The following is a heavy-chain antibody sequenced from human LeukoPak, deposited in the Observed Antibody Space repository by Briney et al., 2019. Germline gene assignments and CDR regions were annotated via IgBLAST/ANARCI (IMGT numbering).Heavy chain of an antibody. Sequence: PSETLSLTCAVNGGSFSGYSWSWIRQSPGKGLEWIADIIHSGSTNYNPSLKSRVTISLDTSRNQFSLKLTSVTAADTAVYYCARGQTELGTAHYYYMDVWGKGTTVTVSS. V-gene: IGHV4-34*01. J-gene: IGHJ6*03. CDR2: IIHSGST. CDR3: ARGQTELGTAHYYYMDV. D-gene: IGHD7-27*01. CDR1: GGSFSGYS.